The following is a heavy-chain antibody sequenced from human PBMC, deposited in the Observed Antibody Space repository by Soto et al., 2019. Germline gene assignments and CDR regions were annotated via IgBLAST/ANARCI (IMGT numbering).Heavy chain of an antibody. J-gene: IGHJ4*02. CDR1: GFTFSNYA. Sequence: EVYLLESGGALVQPGGSLRLSCAASGFTFSNYAMTWVRQAPGKGLEWVSAISGSGGATYYADSVKGRFAISRDNSKSTRSLQINSLRAEDTAIYYCTKPGNLYELLFLTRGDYIDSWGQGTLVTVSS. CDR3: TKPGNLYELLFLTRGDYIDS. D-gene: IGHD2-2*01. CDR2: ISGSGGAT. V-gene: IGHV3-23*01.